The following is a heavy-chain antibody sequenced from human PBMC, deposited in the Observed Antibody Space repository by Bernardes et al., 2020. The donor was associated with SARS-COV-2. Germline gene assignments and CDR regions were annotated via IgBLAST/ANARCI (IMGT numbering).Heavy chain of an antibody. CDR3: ATSREGYNDNAFDV. J-gene: IGHJ3*01. V-gene: IGHV5-10-1*01. CDR2: IDPSDSYT. Sequence: ESLKISCASYGSMFTSYWISWVRQMPGNGLEWMGRIDPSDSYTDYRPSVQGHVTISADKSISTAYLQFSSLKASDTAMYYCATSREGYNDNAFDVWGQGTMVTVSS. CDR1: GSMFTSYW. D-gene: IGHD3-22*01.